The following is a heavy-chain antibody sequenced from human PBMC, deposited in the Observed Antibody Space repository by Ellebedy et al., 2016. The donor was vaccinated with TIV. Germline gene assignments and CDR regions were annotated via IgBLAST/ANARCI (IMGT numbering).Heavy chain of an antibody. V-gene: IGHV4-4*02. D-gene: IGHD3-16*01. J-gene: IGHJ4*02. CDR3: ACLPDYRVGLVDVPTVWGH. CDR1: DDYISRSNW. Sequence: SETLSLTCAVSDDYISRSNWWSWVRQPPGKGLEWIGEIYHTGSTNSNPSLKSRLTISIDKSKNQFSLKLTSVTAADTAIYYCACLPDYRVGLVDVPTVWGHWGQGTLVTVSA. CDR2: IYHTGST.